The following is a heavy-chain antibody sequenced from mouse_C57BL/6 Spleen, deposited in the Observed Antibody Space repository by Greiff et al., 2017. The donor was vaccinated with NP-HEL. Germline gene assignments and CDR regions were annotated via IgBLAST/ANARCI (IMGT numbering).Heavy chain of an antibody. Sequence: EVKLMESGGGLVQPGGSMKLSCVASGFTFSNYWMNWVRQSPEKGLEWVAQIRLKSDNYATHYAESVKGRFTISRDDSKSSVYLQMNNLRAEDTGIYYCTASNYYGSSYVGAYWGQGTLVTVSA. CDR2: IRLKSDNYAT. CDR1: GFTFSNYW. CDR3: TASNYYGSSYVGAY. J-gene: IGHJ3*01. V-gene: IGHV6-3*01. D-gene: IGHD1-1*01.